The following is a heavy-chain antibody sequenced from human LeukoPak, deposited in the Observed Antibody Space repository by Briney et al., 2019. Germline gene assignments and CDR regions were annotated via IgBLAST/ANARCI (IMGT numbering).Heavy chain of an antibody. CDR1: GGSINNYY. CDR2: IYSSGST. CDR3: ARIYPALFGN. Sequence: PSETLSLTCNVSGGSINNYYWNWIRQPAGKGLEWIGRIYSSGSTNYNPSLKSRVTMSVDTSKNQFSLKLSSVTAADTAVYYCARIYPALFGNWGQGTLVTVSS. J-gene: IGHJ4*02. V-gene: IGHV4-4*07. D-gene: IGHD3-16*02.